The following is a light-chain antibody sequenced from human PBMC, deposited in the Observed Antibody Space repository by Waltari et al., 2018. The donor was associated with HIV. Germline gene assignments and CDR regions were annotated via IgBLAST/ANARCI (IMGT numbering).Light chain of an antibody. CDR1: QSVLYSSNNKNY. J-gene: IGKJ4*01. CDR2: WAS. CDR3: QQYYSTLLLT. Sequence: DIVMTQSPDSLVVSLGERATINCKSSQSVLYSSNNKNYLAWYQQKPGQPPKLLIYWASYRESGVPDRFSGRGAGTDFTLTISSLQAEDVAVYYCQQYYSTLLLTFGGGTKVEIK. V-gene: IGKV4-1*01.